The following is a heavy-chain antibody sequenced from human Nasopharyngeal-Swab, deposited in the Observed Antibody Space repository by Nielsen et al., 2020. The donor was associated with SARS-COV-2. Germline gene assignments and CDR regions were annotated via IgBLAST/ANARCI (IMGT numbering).Heavy chain of an antibody. D-gene: IGHD3-22*01. Sequence: SLKIPCAASGFTFDDYAMHWVRQAPGKGLEWVSGISWNSGSIGYADSVKGRFTISRDNAKNSLYLQMNSLRAEDTALYYCAKLSGGYYDSSGLIYWGQGTLVTVSS. V-gene: IGHV3-9*01. CDR1: GFTFDDYA. CDR2: ISWNSGSI. CDR3: AKLSGGYYDSSGLIY. J-gene: IGHJ4*02.